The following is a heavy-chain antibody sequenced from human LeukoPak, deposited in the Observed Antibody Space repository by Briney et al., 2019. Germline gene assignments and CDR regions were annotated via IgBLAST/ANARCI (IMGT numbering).Heavy chain of an antibody. CDR2: ISAYNGNT. V-gene: IGHV1-18*01. CDR1: GYTFTSFG. J-gene: IGHJ4*02. D-gene: IGHD2-15*01. CDR3: ARDCSGGSCYSPLFDY. Sequence: ASVKVSCKASGYTFTSFGISWARQAPGQGLEWMGWISAYNGNTNYAQKLQGRVTMTTDTSTSTAYMELRSLRSEDTAVYYCARDCSGGSCYSPLFDYWGQGTLVTVSS.